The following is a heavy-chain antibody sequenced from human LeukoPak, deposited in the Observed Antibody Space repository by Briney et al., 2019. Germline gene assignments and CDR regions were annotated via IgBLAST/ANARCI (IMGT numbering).Heavy chain of an antibody. CDR1: GGSFSSGLYY. J-gene: IGHJ3*02. Sequence: PSETLSLTCTVSGGSFSSGLYYWTWIRQPAGKGLEWIGRIYISGSTNYNPSLKSRVTISRDTSKNEFSLKLSSVTAADTAVYYCVRVRDGYNDAYDIWGQGTMVTVPS. CDR3: VRVRDGYNDAYDI. D-gene: IGHD5-24*01. CDR2: IYISGST. V-gene: IGHV4-61*02.